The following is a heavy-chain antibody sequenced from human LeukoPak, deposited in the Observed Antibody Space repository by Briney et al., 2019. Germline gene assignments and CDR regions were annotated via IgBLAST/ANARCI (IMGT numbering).Heavy chain of an antibody. CDR3: ATGLGYSGYDFLDY. CDR1: GFTFSSHS. J-gene: IGHJ4*02. CDR2: ISSSSTII. D-gene: IGHD5-12*01. V-gene: IGHV3-48*01. Sequence: GGSLRLSCAASGFTFSSHSMNWVCQAPGKGLEWISYISSSSTIIHYADSVKGRFTISRDDAKNSLYLQMNSLRAEDTAVYYCATGLGYSGYDFLDYWGQGTLVTVSS.